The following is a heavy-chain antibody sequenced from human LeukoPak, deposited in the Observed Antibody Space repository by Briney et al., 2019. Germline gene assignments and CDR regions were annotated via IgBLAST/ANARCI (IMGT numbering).Heavy chain of an antibody. CDR2: IFFTGST. Sequence: SQTLSLTCSVSGDAITSGDDYWNWIRQSPGKGLQWIGFIFFTGSTYYNPSLGSRFTISLDAPKNQFSLRLNSVTAADTAVYYCARGDYTVLAGSPFDLWGRGTLVTDSS. CDR1: GDAITSGDDY. J-gene: IGHJ4*02. V-gene: IGHV4-30-4*01. D-gene: IGHD6-19*01. CDR3: ARGDYTVLAGSPFDL.